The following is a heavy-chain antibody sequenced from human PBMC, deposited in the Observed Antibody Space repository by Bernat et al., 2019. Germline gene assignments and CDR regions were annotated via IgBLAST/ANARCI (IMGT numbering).Heavy chain of an antibody. CDR3: GGADWSEGFFDF. V-gene: IGHV3-53*01. Sequence: EVQLVESVGGLMQPGGSLRLSCSPSGSTVNRNHISWVRQAPGKGLEWVSLMKSGGNTHYADSVRVGFTIFSDDSENTIFLQMNSLRAEDKAVDYCGGADWSEGFFDFWGQGTLLTVSS. CDR2: MKSGGNT. J-gene: IGHJ4*02. CDR1: GSTVNRNH. D-gene: IGHD1-1*01.